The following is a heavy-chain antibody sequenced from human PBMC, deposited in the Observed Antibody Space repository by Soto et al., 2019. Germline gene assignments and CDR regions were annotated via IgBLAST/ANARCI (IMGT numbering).Heavy chain of an antibody. D-gene: IGHD2-2*03. V-gene: IGHV3-30*18. J-gene: IGHJ4*02. Sequence: PGGSLRLSCAASGFTFSSYGMHWVRQAPGKGLEWVAVISYDGSNKYYADSVKGRFTISRDNSKNTLYLQMNSLRAEDTAVYYCAKGRVDIVVVPAAMDYWGQGTLVTVSS. CDR1: GFTFSSYG. CDR2: ISYDGSNK. CDR3: AKGRVDIVVVPAAMDY.